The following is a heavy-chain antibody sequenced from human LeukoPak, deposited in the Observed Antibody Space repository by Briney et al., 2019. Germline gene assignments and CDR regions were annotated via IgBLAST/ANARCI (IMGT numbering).Heavy chain of an antibody. CDR3: ARSPIGLGFSDY. CDR2: IYYSGST. J-gene: IGHJ4*02. Sequence: SETLSLTCTVSGGSISSYYWSWIRQPPGKGLEWIGYIYYSGSTNYNPSLKSRVTISVDTSKNQFSLKLSSVTAADTAVYYCARSPIGLGFSDYWGQGTLVTVSS. V-gene: IGHV4-59*01. CDR1: GGSISSYY. D-gene: IGHD7-27*01.